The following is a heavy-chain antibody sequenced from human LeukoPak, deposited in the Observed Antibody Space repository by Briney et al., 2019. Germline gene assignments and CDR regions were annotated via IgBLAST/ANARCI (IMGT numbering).Heavy chain of an antibody. CDR1: VFTFSSYA. V-gene: IGHV3-30-3*01. CDR2: ISNVGSNE. J-gene: IGHJ3*02. Sequence: GGSLRLSCSASVFTFSSYAMHWVRQAPGKGLEWVAVISNVGSNEYYAGSVKGRFTISRDNSKNTLYLQMNTLRPADTAVYYCVRATGNDYLWGSYRPPALDIWGQGTMVTVSS. D-gene: IGHD3-16*02. CDR3: VRATGNDYLWGSYRPPALDI.